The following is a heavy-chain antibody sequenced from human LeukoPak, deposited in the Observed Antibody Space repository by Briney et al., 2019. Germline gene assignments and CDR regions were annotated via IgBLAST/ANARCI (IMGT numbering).Heavy chain of an antibody. CDR2: IYPGDSDT. Sequence: GESLKISCKGSGYSFISYWIACVRQMPGKGLEWMGIIYPGDSDTRYSPSFQGQVTISADKSISTAYLQWSSLKASDTAMYYCARNPTNCGGDCYTDYWGQGTLVTVSS. V-gene: IGHV5-51*01. D-gene: IGHD2-21*01. CDR3: ARNPTNCGGDCYTDY. J-gene: IGHJ4*02. CDR1: GYSFISYW.